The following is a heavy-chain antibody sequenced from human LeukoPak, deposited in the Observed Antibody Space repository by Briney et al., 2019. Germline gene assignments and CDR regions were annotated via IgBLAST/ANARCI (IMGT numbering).Heavy chain of an antibody. CDR2: INHSGST. Sequence: PSETLSLTCAVYGGSFSGYYWSWIRQPPGKELEWIGEINHSGSTNYNPSLKSRVTISVDTSKNQFSLKLSSVTAADTAVYYCARRRYSGSYWGDFDYWGQGTLVTVSS. J-gene: IGHJ4*02. V-gene: IGHV4-34*01. D-gene: IGHD1-26*01. CDR1: GGSFSGYY. CDR3: ARRRYSGSYWGDFDY.